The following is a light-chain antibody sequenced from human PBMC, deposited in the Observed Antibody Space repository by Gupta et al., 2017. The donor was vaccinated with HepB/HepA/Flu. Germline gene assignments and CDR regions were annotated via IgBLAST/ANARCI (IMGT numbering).Light chain of an antibody. V-gene: IGKV1-39*01. CDR1: QGITNY. CDR3: QQSYSIPWT. CDR2: AAS. J-gene: IGKJ1*01. Sequence: DIQMTQSPSSLAASVGDRVIITCRASQGITNYLNWYQQRPGRAPKFLIFAASSLQSGVPSRFSGGGYGTDFTLTISSLQPEDFATYYCQQSYSIPWTFGQGTKVEIK.